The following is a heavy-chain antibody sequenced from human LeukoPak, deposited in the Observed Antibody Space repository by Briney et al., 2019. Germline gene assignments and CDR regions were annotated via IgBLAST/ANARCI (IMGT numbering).Heavy chain of an antibody. CDR3: ARGDYYYGSRTPSTFDS. V-gene: IGHV3-33*01. J-gene: IGHJ4*02. CDR1: GFTFSSYG. D-gene: IGHD3-10*01. Sequence: GGSLRLSCAASGFTFSSYGMLWARQAPGRGLVWVAVIWYDGSNKYCADSVEGRFTISRDNSKNTLYLPMNSLRAEDTAVYYCARGDYYYGSRTPSTFDSWGPGTLVTVSP. CDR2: IWYDGSNK.